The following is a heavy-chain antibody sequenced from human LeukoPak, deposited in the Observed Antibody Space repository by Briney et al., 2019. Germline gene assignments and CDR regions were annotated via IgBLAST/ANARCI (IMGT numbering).Heavy chain of an antibody. CDR2: INHSGST. Sequence: SETLSLTCAVYGGSFSGYYWSWIRQPPGKGLEWIGEINHSGSTNYNPSLKSRVTISVDTSKNQFSLKLSSVTAADTAVYYCARAPSLLVVTAIKTNNDAFDIWGQGTMVTVSS. CDR3: ARAPSLLVVTAIKTNNDAFDI. J-gene: IGHJ3*02. CDR1: GGSFSGYY. D-gene: IGHD2-21*02. V-gene: IGHV4-34*01.